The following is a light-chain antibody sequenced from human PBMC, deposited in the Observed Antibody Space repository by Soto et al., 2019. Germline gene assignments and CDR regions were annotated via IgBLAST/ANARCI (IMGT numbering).Light chain of an antibody. J-gene: IGKJ5*01. CDR1: QSVSSSY. V-gene: IGKV3-20*01. CDR3: QQYTGPPTT. Sequence: EIVLTQSPGTLSLSPGERATLSCRASQSVSSSYLAWYQQKPGQAPRLLIYGASSRATGIPDRFSGSGSGTDFTLTITRLEPEDSAVYFCQQYTGPPTTFGQGTDWRL. CDR2: GAS.